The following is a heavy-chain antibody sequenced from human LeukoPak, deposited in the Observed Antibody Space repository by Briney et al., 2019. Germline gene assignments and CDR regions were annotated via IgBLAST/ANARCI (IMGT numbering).Heavy chain of an antibody. CDR3: ARHTAELCFGEFDC. V-gene: IGHV4-39*01. Sequence: SETLSLTCSISGGYINSTTHQWGWIRQSPGRGLEWIGSIYYRGNTYYNPSLKSRVTTSVDTSKNQFSLKLTSVTAADTAVYYCARHTAELCFGEFDCWGQGTLVTVSS. J-gene: IGHJ4*02. CDR2: IYYRGNT. CDR1: GGYINSTTHQ. D-gene: IGHD3-10*01.